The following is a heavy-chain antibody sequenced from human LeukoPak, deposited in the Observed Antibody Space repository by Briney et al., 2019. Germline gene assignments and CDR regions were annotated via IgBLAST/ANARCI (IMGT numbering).Heavy chain of an antibody. CDR3: ARNPPNRYCSSTSCCPFDY. D-gene: IGHD2-2*01. V-gene: IGHV3-21*01. J-gene: IGHJ4*02. CDR1: GFTFSSYS. Sequence: PGGSLRLSWAASGFTFSSYSMNWVRQAPGKGLEWVSSISSSSSYIYYADSVKGRFTISRDNAKNSLYLQMNSLRAEDTAVYYCARNPPNRYCSSTSCCPFDYWGQGTLVTVSS. CDR2: ISSSSSYI.